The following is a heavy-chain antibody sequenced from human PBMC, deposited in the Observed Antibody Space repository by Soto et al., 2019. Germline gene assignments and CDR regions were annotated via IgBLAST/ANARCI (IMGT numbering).Heavy chain of an antibody. J-gene: IGHJ5*02. CDR3: AHRPPFLLHGTGSSPLRWFDP. V-gene: IGHV2-5*02. CDR1: GFSLSTPGVA. Sequence: QITLKESGPTLVKPTQTLTLTCTFSGFSLSTPGVAVAWIRQPPGKALEWLAFIYWDDDKRYSPSLRSRLTITKDTSKKQVVLTMTNMDPLDTATYYCAHRPPFLLHGTGSSPLRWFDPWGQGTLVTVSS. CDR2: IYWDDDK. D-gene: IGHD3-3*02.